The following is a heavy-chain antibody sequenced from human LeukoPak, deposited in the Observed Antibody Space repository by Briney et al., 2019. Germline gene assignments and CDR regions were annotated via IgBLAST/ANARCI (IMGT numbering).Heavy chain of an antibody. D-gene: IGHD5-12*01. CDR2: IYPGDSDT. J-gene: IGHJ4*02. V-gene: IGHV5-51*01. Sequence: GESLKISCKGSAYSITSYGINWVRQMPGKGLEWMGIIYPGDSDTRYSPSFQGHVTISADKSISTAYLQWSSLKASDTAMYYCARGPATHGLYWGQGNLVTVSS. CDR3: ARGPATHGLY. CDR1: AYSITSYG.